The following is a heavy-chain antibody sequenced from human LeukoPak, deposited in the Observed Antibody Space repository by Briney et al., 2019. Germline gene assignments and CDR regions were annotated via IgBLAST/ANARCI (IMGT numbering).Heavy chain of an antibody. Sequence: SVKVSCKASGGTFSSYAISWVRQAPGQGLEWMGGIIPIFGTANHAQKFQGRVTITTDESTSTAYMELSSLRSEDTAVYYCARDSNGDYGFDYWGQGTLVTVSS. CDR2: IIPIFGTA. J-gene: IGHJ4*02. CDR3: ARDSNGDYGFDY. D-gene: IGHD4-17*01. V-gene: IGHV1-69*05. CDR1: GGTFSSYA.